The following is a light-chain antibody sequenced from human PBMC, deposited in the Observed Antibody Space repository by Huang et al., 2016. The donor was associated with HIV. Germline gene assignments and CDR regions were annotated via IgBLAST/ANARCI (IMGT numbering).Light chain of an antibody. CDR1: QIVSSH. J-gene: IGKJ3*01. Sequence: ETVMTQSPVTLSVSPGDRASLSCRSSQIVSSHLAWYQQKPGQAPRLLMYAASTRAPGVPARFSGSGAGTEFTLTISTLQSEDSAVYYCQQYNDFRSTFGPGTRVEIK. V-gene: IGKV3-15*01. CDR2: AAS. CDR3: QQYNDFRST.